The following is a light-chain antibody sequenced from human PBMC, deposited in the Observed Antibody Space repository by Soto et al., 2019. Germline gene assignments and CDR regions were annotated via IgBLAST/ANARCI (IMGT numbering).Light chain of an antibody. CDR1: SGSIASGY. Sequence: NFMLTQPHSVSESPGKTVTISCTGSSGSIASGYVQWYQQRPGSAPTTLIYEDNRRPAGVPDRFSGSIDSFSNSASLTISGLRPEDEADYYCQSSDGNNMVFGGGTKVTVL. V-gene: IGLV6-57*02. CDR2: EDN. CDR3: QSSDGNNMV. J-gene: IGLJ2*01.